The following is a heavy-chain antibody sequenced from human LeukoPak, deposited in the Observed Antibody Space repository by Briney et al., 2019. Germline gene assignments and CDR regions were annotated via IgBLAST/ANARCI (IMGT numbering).Heavy chain of an antibody. V-gene: IGHV1-8*01. J-gene: IGHJ6*02. D-gene: IGHD1-26*01. Sequence: ASVKVSCKASGYTFTSYDINWVRQATGQGLEWMGWMNPNSGNTGYAQKFQGRVTMTRNTSISTAYMELSSLRSDDTAVYYCARGPSGARPKGHMDVWGQGTTVTVSS. CDR1: GYTFTSYD. CDR3: ARGPSGARPKGHMDV. CDR2: MNPNSGNT.